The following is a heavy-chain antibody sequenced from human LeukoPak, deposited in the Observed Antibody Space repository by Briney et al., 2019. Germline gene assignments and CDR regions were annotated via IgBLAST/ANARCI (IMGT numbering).Heavy chain of an antibody. CDR3: ARRPFAHDYTYYA. V-gene: IGHV4-34*01. CDR2: INHIGTI. J-gene: IGHJ4*02. Sequence: SETLSLTCAVYDGSFSVFYGSWIRHPPGEGLEGVGQINHIGTINYNPSFKSRVSSSVDTSKNQSSLRRNSVTAADTAVYYCARRPFAHDYTYYAWGQGTLVTVSS. D-gene: IGHD4-11*01. CDR1: DGSFSVFY.